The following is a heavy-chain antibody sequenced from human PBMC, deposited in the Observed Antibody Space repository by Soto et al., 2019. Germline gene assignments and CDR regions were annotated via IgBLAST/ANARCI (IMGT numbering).Heavy chain of an antibody. Sequence: GGSLRLSCAASGFTFSSYGMHWVRQAPGKGLEWVAVIWYDGSNKYYADSVKGRFTISRDNSKNTLYLQMNSLRAEDTAVYYCARDSPPYGPNYFDYWGQGTPVTVSS. CDR1: GFTFSSYG. J-gene: IGHJ4*02. CDR3: ARDSPPYGPNYFDY. CDR2: IWYDGSNK. D-gene: IGHD3-10*01. V-gene: IGHV3-33*01.